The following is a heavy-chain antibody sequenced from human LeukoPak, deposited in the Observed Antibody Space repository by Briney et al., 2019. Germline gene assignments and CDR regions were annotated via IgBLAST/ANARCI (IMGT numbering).Heavy chain of an antibody. CDR3: ARRTLSPRLSRVYYYYMDV. D-gene: IGHD3-16*01. V-gene: IGHV1-69*06. Sequence: GASVKVSCKASGGTFSSYAISWVRQAPGQRLGWMGRIIPIFGTANYAQKFQGRVTITADKSTSTAYMELSSLRSEDTAVYYCARRTLSPRLSRVYYYYMDVWGKGTTVTVSS. CDR1: GGTFSSYA. J-gene: IGHJ6*03. CDR2: IIPIFGTA.